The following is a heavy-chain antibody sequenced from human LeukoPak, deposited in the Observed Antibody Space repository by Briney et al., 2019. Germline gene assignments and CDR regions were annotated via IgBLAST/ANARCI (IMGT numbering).Heavy chain of an antibody. CDR2: IYYSGST. D-gene: IGHD1-26*01. CDR1: GGSISSYY. CDR3: ARTGASLGAPYYYYYGMDV. Sequence: SETLSLTCTVSGGSISSYYWSWIRQPPGKGLEWIGYIYYSGSTNYNPSLKSRVTISVGTSKNQFSLKLSSVTAADTAVYYCARTGASLGAPYYYYYGMDVWGQGTTVTVSS. V-gene: IGHV4-59*01. J-gene: IGHJ6*02.